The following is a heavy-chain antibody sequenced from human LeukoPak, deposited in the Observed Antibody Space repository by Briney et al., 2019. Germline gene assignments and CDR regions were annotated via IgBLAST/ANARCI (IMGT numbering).Heavy chain of an antibody. V-gene: IGHV3-23*01. D-gene: IGHD6-13*01. CDR2: ISGSGGST. CDR3: AKVISSSWYIWDY. CDR1: GFTFSSYA. J-gene: IGHJ4*02. Sequence: GGSLRLSCAASGFTFSSYAMSWVRQAPGNGLEWVSAISGSGGSTYYADSVKGRFTISRDNSKNTLYLQMNSLRAEDTAVYYCAKVISSSWYIWDYWGQGTLGTVSS.